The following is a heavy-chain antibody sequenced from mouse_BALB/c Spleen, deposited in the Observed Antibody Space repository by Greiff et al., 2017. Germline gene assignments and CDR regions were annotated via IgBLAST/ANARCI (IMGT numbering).Heavy chain of an antibody. V-gene: IGHV5-6-4*01. CDR2: ISSGGSYT. CDR1: GFTFSSYT. J-gene: IGHJ3*01. CDR3: ARDGGSWFAY. Sequence: EVQLVESGGGLVKPGGSLKLSCAASGFTFSSYTMSWVRQTPEKRLEWVATISSGGSYTYYPDSVKGRFTISRDNAKNNLYLQMSSLKSEDTAMYYCARDGGSWFAYWGQGTLVTVSA.